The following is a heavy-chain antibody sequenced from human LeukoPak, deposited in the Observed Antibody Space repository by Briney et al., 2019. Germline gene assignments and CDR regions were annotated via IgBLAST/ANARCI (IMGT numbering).Heavy chain of an antibody. CDR2: ISWNSGSI. Sequence: GGSLRLSCAASGFTFDDYAMHWVRQAPGKGLEWVSGISWNSGSIGYADSVKGRFTISRDNAKNSLYLQMNSLGAEDTALYYCAKDAHRDPRYFDYWAREPWSPSPQ. CDR1: GFTFDDYA. J-gene: IGHJ4*02. CDR3: AKDAHRDPRYFDY. V-gene: IGHV3-9*01.